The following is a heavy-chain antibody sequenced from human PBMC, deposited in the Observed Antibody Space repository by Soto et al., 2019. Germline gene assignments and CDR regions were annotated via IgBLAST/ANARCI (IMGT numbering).Heavy chain of an antibody. V-gene: IGHV4-30-2*01. CDR3: ARVPDR. CDR2: IYHSGST. D-gene: IGHD2-2*01. Sequence: ASGAPSLTRTASGGSPHSGGYSWSWIRQPPGKGLEWIGYIYHSGSTYYNPSLKSRVTISVDRSKNQFSLKLSSVTAADTAVYYCARVPDRWGQGTLVTVSS. J-gene: IGHJ5*02. CDR1: GGSPHSGGYS.